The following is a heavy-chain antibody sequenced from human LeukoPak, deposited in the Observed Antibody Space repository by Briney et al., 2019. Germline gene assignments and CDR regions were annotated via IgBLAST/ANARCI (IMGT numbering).Heavy chain of an antibody. V-gene: IGHV1-58*01. CDR2: IVVSSGNT. D-gene: IGHD3-9*01. CDR1: GFTFTSSA. CDR3: AADPTYYDILTGYYSFDY. J-gene: IGHJ4*02. Sequence: SVKVSCKASGFTFTSSAVQWVRQTRGQRLEWIGWIVVSSGNTNYAQKFQERVTITMYMSTSTAYMELSSLRSEDTAVYYCAADPTYYDILTGYYSFDYWGQGTLVTVSS.